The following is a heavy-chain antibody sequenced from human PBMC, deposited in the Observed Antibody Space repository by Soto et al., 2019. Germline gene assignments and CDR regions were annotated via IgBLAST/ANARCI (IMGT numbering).Heavy chain of an antibody. CDR2: IRSSSSYI. V-gene: IGHV3-21*01. D-gene: IGHD4-4*01. CDR1: GFTFSSYS. Sequence: VQLVESGGGLVKPGGSLRLSCAASGFTFSSYSMNWVRQAPGKGLEWVSSIRSSSSYIYSADSVKGRFTISRNNAENSLYLQMNSLRAEDTAVYYCAREDYSNFDYWGQGTLVTVSS. CDR3: AREDYSNFDY. J-gene: IGHJ4*02.